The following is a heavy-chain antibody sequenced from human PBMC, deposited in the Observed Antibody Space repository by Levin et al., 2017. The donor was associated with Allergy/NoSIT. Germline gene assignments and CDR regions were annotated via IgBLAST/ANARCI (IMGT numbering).Heavy chain of an antibody. CDR2: IYSGGST. CDR1: GFTVSSNY. Sequence: GGSLRLSCAASGFTVSSNYMSWVRQAPGKGLEWVSVIYSGGSTYYADSVKGRFTISRDNSKNTLYLQMNSLRAEDTAVYYCAREGSTYYYDSSGYYGYFQHWGQGTLVTVSS. D-gene: IGHD3-22*01. V-gene: IGHV3-66*01. J-gene: IGHJ1*01. CDR3: AREGSTYYYDSSGYYGYFQH.